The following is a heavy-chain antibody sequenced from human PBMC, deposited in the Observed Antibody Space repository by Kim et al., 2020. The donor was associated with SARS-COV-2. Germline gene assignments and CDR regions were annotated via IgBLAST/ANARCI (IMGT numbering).Heavy chain of an antibody. CDR3: ARLQDYYDSSGYSVGY. D-gene: IGHD3-22*01. J-gene: IGHJ4*02. V-gene: IGHV1-69*13. Sequence: SVKVSCKASGGTFSSYAISWVRQAPGQGLEWMGGIIPIFGTANYAQKFQGRVTITADESTSTAYMELSSLRSEDTAVYYCARLQDYYDSSGYSVGYWGQGTLVTVSS. CDR1: GGTFSSYA. CDR2: IIPIFGTA.